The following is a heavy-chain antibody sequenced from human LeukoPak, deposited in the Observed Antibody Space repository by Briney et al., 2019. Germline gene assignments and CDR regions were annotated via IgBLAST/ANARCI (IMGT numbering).Heavy chain of an antibody. J-gene: IGHJ3*02. Sequence: GGSLRLSCAASGFTFSSYAMHWVRQAPGKGLEWVAVISYDGSNTYYADSVKGRFTISRDNSKNTLYLQMNGLRAEDTAVYYCARDTAAFDIWGQGTMVTVSS. CDR2: ISYDGSNT. CDR1: GFTFSSYA. V-gene: IGHV3-30*04. CDR3: ARDTAAFDI.